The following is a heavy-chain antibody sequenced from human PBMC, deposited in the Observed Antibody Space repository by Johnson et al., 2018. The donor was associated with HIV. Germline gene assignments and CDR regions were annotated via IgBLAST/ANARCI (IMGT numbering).Heavy chain of an antibody. D-gene: IGHD2-15*01. CDR3: ANESMSPIVVVVAAAPPTAFDI. V-gene: IGHV3-30-3*02. Sequence: QVQLVESGGGVVQPGGSLRLSCAASGFTFSSYGMHWVRQAPGTGPEWVAVITYAGSTKFYAASVKGGFTISRDGSKYTLYLQMNSLRAEDTAVYYCANESMSPIVVVVAAAPPTAFDIWGQGTMVTVSS. CDR1: GFTFSSYG. J-gene: IGHJ3*02. CDR2: ITYAGSTK.